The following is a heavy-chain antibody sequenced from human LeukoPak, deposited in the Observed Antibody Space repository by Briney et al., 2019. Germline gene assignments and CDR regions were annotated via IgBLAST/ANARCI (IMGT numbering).Heavy chain of an antibody. CDR3: ARDRRYQPLDY. J-gene: IGHJ4*02. V-gene: IGHV1-46*01. CDR2: IIPSDGFT. D-gene: IGHD1-14*01. Sequence: VASVKVSCKASGYTFSSYYVHWVRQAPGQGLEWMGMIIPSDGFTSYAQKFQGRVTMTRDTSTSTVYMELSSLRSEDTAVYYCARDRRYQPLDYWGQGTLVTVSS. CDR1: GYTFSSYY.